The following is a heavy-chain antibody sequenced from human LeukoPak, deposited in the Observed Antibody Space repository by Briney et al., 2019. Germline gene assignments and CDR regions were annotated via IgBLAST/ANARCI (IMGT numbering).Heavy chain of an antibody. CDR3: ARDNWGPDY. J-gene: IGHJ4*02. V-gene: IGHV3-64*01. CDR2: ISSDGDLT. D-gene: IGHD7-27*01. Sequence: GGSLRLSCTASGFTFEDNALSWVRQAPGKGLEYVSAISSDGDLTYYAQSVKGRFTISRDNSKNTLYLQMGSLRAEDMAVYYCARDNWGPDYWGRGTLVTVSS. CDR1: GFTFEDNA.